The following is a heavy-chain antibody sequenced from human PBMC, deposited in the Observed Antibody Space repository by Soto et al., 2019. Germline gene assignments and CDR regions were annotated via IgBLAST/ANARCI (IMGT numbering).Heavy chain of an antibody. CDR3: ARAPPSCGDLYTTYFDY. Sequence: QVQLQESGPGLVKPSQTLSLTCAVSGGSISSGGYYWSWIRQHPWKGLEWIGYIYYIGSTYYNPSLKSRVTVSVDTSKNQFSLKRSSVTAADTAVYYCARAPPSCGDLYTTYFDYWGQGTLVTVSS. V-gene: IGHV4-31*11. CDR2: IYYIGST. D-gene: IGHD2-21*01. J-gene: IGHJ4*02. CDR1: GGSISSGGYY.